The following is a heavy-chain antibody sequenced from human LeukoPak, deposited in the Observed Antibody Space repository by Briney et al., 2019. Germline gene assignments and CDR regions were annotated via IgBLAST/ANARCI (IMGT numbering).Heavy chain of an antibody. D-gene: IGHD1-26*01. CDR2: INHSGST. Sequence: SETLSLTCTVSGGSISSSSYYWSWIRQPPGKGLEWIGEINHSGSTNYNPSLKSRVTISVDTSKNQFSLKLSSVTAADAAVYYCARGSTGEWELPDAFDIWGQGTMVTVSS. CDR3: ARGSTGEWELPDAFDI. V-gene: IGHV4-39*07. J-gene: IGHJ3*02. CDR1: GGSISSSSYY.